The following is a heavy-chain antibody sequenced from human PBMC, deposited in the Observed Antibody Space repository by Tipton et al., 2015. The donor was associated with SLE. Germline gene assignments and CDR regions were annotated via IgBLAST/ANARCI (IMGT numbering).Heavy chain of an antibody. CDR3: ARVRRGYCSGGSCNNWFDP. V-gene: IGHV4-59*01. Sequence: TLSLTCTVSGGSISSYYWSWIRQPPGKGLEWIGYIYYSGSTNYNPSLKSRVTISVDTSKNQFSLKLSSVTAADTAVYYCARVRRGYCSGGSCNNWFDPWGQGTLVTVSS. CDR2: IYYSGST. CDR1: GGSISSYY. J-gene: IGHJ5*02. D-gene: IGHD2-15*01.